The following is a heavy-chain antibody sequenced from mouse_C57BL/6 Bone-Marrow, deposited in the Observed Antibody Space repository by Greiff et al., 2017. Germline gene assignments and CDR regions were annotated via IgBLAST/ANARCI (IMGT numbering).Heavy chain of an antibody. Sequence: VQVVESGPELVKPGASVKISCKASGYAFSSSWMNWVKQRPGKGLEWIGRIYPGDGDTNYNGKFKGKATLTADKSSSTAYMQLSSLASEASAVYFCARGDYEFAYWGQGTLVTVSA. D-gene: IGHD2-4*01. CDR3: ARGDYEFAY. J-gene: IGHJ3*01. CDR1: GYAFSSSW. CDR2: IYPGDGDT. V-gene: IGHV1-82*01.